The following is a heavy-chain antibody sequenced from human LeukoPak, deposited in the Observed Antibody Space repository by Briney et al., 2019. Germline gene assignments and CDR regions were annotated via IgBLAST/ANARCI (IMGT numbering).Heavy chain of an antibody. V-gene: IGHV3-7*01. J-gene: IGHJ4*02. D-gene: IGHD3-3*01. CDR3: ATDRGWRTSGYYLYYFEY. CDR2: IKHDGSEK. CDR1: GFIFTNYF. Sequence: GGSLRLSCAASGFIFTNYFMSWVRQAPGKGLEWVASIKHDGSEKYYVDSVRGRFTISRDNTMNSLYLQMSSLRAEDTAVYYCATDRGWRTSGYYLYYFEYWGQGALVTYSS.